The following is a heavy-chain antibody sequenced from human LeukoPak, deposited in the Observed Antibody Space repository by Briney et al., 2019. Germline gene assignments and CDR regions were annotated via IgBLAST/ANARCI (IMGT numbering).Heavy chain of an antibody. D-gene: IGHD6-19*01. CDR2: INTYNGNT. CDR1: GYTVTSYG. V-gene: IGHV1-18*01. Sequence: ASVKVSCKASGYTVTSYGISWVRQAPGQGLEWMGWINTYNGNTNYAQKLQGRVTMTTDTSTSTADMELRSLRSDDTAVYYCARDPHEFSSGWSHFEYWGQGTLVTVSS. J-gene: IGHJ4*02. CDR3: ARDPHEFSSGWSHFEY.